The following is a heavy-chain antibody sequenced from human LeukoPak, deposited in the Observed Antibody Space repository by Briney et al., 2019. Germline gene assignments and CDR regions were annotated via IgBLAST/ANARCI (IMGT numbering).Heavy chain of an antibody. CDR3: ANESPRELYFYGSRVGSDC. J-gene: IGHJ4*02. CDR2: VSGSGGST. V-gene: IGHV3-23*01. Sequence: PGGSLRLSCAASGFTFSSYAMSWVRQAPGKGLEWVSAVSGSGGSTYYADSVKGRFTISRDNSKNTLYLQMNSLRAEDTAVYYCANESPRELYFYGSRVGSDCWGQGSLVTVSS. CDR1: GFTFSSYA. D-gene: IGHD3-22*01.